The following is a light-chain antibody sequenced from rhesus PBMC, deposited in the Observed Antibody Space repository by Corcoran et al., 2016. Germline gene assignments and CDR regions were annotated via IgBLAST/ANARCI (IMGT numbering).Light chain of an antibody. V-gene: IGKV1S12*01. CDR3: QHYYDNPYS. CDR2: AAS. Sequence: DIQMTQSPSALSASVGDRVTISCRASQNIYSNLAWYQQKPGKASKLLIYAASSLQTGIPSRFSGSGSGTDITLTISSLQPEDSAAYYCQHYYDNPYSFGQGTKVEIK. J-gene: IGKJ2*01. CDR1: QNIYSN.